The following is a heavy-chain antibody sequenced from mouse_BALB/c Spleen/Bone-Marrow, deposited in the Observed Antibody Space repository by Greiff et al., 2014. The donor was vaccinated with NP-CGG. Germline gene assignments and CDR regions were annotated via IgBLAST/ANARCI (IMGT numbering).Heavy chain of an antibody. Sequence: LQESGSEPVRPGASVKLSCKASGYTFTSYWIHWVKQRPGQGLEWIGNIYPGSGTINYDEKFKNKATLTVDTSSSIAYMQLSSLTSEDSAVYYCRCYDYTMDYWGQGTSVTVSS. CDR3: RCYDYTMDY. D-gene: IGHD1-1*01. V-gene: IGHV1S22*01. CDR1: GYTFTSYW. J-gene: IGHJ4*01. CDR2: IYPGSGTI.